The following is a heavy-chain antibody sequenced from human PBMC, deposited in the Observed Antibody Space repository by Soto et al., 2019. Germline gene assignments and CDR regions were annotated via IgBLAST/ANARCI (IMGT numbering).Heavy chain of an antibody. Sequence: GGSLRLSCAASGFTFSDYYMSWIRQAPGKGLERVSYISSSSSYTNYADSVKGRFTISRDNAKNSLYLQMNSLRAEDTAVYYCASLRKRDGYNYFSWGQGTLVTVSS. CDR3: ASLRKRDGYNYFS. D-gene: IGHD5-12*01. CDR2: ISSSSSYT. CDR1: GFTFSDYY. J-gene: IGHJ4*02. V-gene: IGHV3-11*06.